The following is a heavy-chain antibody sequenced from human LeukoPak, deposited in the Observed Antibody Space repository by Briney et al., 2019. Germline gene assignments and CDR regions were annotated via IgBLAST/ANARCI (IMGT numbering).Heavy chain of an antibody. CDR3: ARAALSLVWFDP. V-gene: IGHV4-31*03. Sequence: SQTLSLTCTVSGGSISSGGYYWSWIRQHPGTGLEWIGYIYYSGSTYYNPSLKSRVTISVDTSKNQFSLKLSSVTAADTAVYYCARAALSLVWFDPWGQGTLVTVSS. CDR1: GGSISSGGYY. J-gene: IGHJ5*02. D-gene: IGHD2/OR15-2a*01. CDR2: IYYSGST.